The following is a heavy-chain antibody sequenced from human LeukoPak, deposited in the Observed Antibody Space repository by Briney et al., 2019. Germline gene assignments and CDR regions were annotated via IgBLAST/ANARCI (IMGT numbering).Heavy chain of an antibody. D-gene: IGHD2/OR15-2a*01. CDR3: ARGTTSIPGLSDY. CDR1: GYTFTGYY. J-gene: IGHJ4*02. V-gene: IGHV1-2*02. Sequence: RASVKVSCKASGYTFTGYYMHWVRQAPGQGLEWMGWINPNSGGTNYAQKFQGRVTMTRDTSISTAYMELSRLRSDDTAVYYCARGTTSIPGLSDYWGQGTLVTVSS. CDR2: INPNSGGT.